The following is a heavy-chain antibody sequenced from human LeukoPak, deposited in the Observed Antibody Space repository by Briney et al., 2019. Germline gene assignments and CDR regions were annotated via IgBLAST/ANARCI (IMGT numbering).Heavy chain of an antibody. J-gene: IGHJ4*02. CDR1: GYTFASYA. V-gene: IGHV1-3*01. CDR3: ARAGGSGSGYSSGWYYDY. Sequence: ASVKVSCKASGYTFASYAMHWVRQASGQRLEWMGWINAGNGNTKYSQKFQGRVTITRDTSASTAYMELSSLRSEDTAVYYCARAGGSGSGYSSGWYYDYWGQGTLVTVSS. CDR2: INAGNGNT. D-gene: IGHD6-19*01.